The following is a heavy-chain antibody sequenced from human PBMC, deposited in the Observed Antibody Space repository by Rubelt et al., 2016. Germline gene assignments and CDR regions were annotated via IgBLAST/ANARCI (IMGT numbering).Heavy chain of an antibody. V-gene: IGHV3-7*03. CDR2: IKQDGSEI. CDR1: GLSLSSQW. CDR3: ATGSGWLIDY. D-gene: IGHD6-19*01. Sequence: LVQPGGSLRLSCAASGLSLSSQWVNWVRQAPGKGLEWVANIKQDGSEIYFADSVMGRFTISRDNAMNSAYLQMNSLGAEDTAIYYCATGSGWLIDYWGQGTLVAVSS. J-gene: IGHJ4*02.